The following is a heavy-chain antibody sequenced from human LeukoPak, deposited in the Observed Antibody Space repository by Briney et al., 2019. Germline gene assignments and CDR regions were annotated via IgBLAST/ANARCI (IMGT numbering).Heavy chain of an antibody. J-gene: IGHJ6*02. D-gene: IGHD3-16*01. CDR1: GFTFSSYW. Sequence: GGSLRLSCAASGFTFSSYWMNWARQAPGKGLERVASINHNGNVNYCVDSVKGRFTISRDNAKNSLYLQMSNLRAEDTAVYFCARGGGLDVWGQGATVTVSS. V-gene: IGHV3-7*03. CDR3: ARGGGLDV. CDR2: INHNGNVN.